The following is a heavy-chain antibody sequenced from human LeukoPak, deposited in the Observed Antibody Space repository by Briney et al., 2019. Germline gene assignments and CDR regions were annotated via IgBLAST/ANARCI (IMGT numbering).Heavy chain of an antibody. CDR2: MNPSSGNT. CDR1: GYTFTSYD. CDR3: ASHTYYYSSGSFAY. D-gene: IGHD3-10*01. Sequence: GASVKVSCKASGYTFTSYDINWVRQVTGQGPEWMGWMNPSSGNTGYAQRFQGRVTMTRDTSINTAYLELSSLRSEDTAVYYCASHTYYYSSGSFAYWGQGTLVTVSS. V-gene: IGHV1-8*01. J-gene: IGHJ4*02.